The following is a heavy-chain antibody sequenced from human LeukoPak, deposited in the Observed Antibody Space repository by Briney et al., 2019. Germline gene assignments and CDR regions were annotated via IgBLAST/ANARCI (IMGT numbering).Heavy chain of an antibody. J-gene: IGHJ4*02. CDR3: ARGPGYYDSSGYY. CDR2: ISSSSSSI. D-gene: IGHD3-22*01. V-gene: IGHV3-48*01. Sequence: GGSLRLSCAASGFTFSNYAMSWVRQAPGKGLEWVSYISSSSSSIYYADSVKGRFTISRDNAKNSPYLQMNSLRAEDTAVYYCARGPGYYDSSGYYWGQGTLVTVSS. CDR1: GFTFSNYA.